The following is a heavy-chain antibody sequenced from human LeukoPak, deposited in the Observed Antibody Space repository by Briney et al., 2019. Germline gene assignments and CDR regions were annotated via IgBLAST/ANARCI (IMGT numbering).Heavy chain of an antibody. J-gene: IGHJ2*01. Sequence: ASVKVSCKASGYIFINYGICWVRQAPGQGLEWMGWISAYSGNTKYAQKFQGRPTMTTDTSTSTAYMDLRSLRSDDTAVYYCARYGDYAPRYFDLWGRGTLVTVSS. CDR1: GYIFINYG. D-gene: IGHD4-17*01. V-gene: IGHV1-18*01. CDR2: ISAYSGNT. CDR3: ARYGDYAPRYFDL.